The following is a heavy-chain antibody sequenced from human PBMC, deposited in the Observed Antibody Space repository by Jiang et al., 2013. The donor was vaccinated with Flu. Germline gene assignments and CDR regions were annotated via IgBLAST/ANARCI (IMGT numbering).Heavy chain of an antibody. CDR2: IHPGDSDT. Sequence: QLVESGAEVKKPGESLKISCKGSGYSFSNYWIGWVRQMPGKGLEWMGIIHPGDSDTRYSPSFQGQVTISVDKSISTAYLQWSSLKASDTAIYYCARQYGDYEFPSYWGQGTLVTVSS. CDR3: ARQYGDYEFPSY. V-gene: IGHV5-51*01. D-gene: IGHD4-17*01. J-gene: IGHJ4*02. CDR1: GYSFSNYW.